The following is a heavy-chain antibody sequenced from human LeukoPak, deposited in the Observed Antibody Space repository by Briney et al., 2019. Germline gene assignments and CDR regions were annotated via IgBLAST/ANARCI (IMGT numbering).Heavy chain of an antibody. CDR1: GFTLSSYS. CDR2: IYYSGST. CDR3: AREDPYGGSSWYDY. J-gene: IGHJ4*02. V-gene: IGHV4-39*07. D-gene: IGHD6-13*01. Sequence: PGGSLRLSCAASGFTLSSYSMNWVRQAPGKGLEWIGSIYYSGSTYYNPSLKSRVTISVDTSKNQFSLKLSSVTAADTAVYYCAREDPYGGSSWYDYWGQGTLVTVSS.